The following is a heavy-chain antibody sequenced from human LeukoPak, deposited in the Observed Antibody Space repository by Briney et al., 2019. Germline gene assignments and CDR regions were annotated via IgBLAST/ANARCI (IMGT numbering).Heavy chain of an antibody. CDR3: VREVKGYGSSWYQNWFDP. V-gene: IGHV4-30-4*08. CDR2: IYYSGST. D-gene: IGHD6-13*01. J-gene: IGHJ5*02. CDR1: GDSISNSDYY. Sequence: SETLSLTCTVSGDSISNSDYYWGWIRQPPGKGLEWIGYIYYSGSTYYNPSLKSRVTTSIDTSKNQFSLKMSSVTAADTAVYYCVREVKGYGSSWYQNWFDPWGQGTLVTVSS.